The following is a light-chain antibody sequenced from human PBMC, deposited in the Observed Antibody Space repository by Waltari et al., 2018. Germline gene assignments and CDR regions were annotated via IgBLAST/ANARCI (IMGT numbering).Light chain of an antibody. CDR3: CSYAGSSTYVL. V-gene: IGLV2-23*01. CDR1: NSDVGTYNL. J-gene: IGLJ2*01. Sequence: QSALTQPASVSGSLGQPIPISCTGANSDVGTYNLVSWYPRHPGKAPKLMIYEGSKRPSGVSNRCAGSQPGNTASLTISGLQAEDDGDYYCCSYAGSSTYVLFGGGTKLTVL. CDR2: EGS.